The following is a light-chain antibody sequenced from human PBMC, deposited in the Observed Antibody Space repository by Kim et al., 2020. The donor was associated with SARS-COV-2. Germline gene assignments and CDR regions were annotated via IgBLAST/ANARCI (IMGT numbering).Light chain of an antibody. CDR1: QNMGNA. J-gene: IGKJ2*01. Sequence: SVSPGERVTLSCKSSQNMGNALAWSQQKPGQPPRNLIYGASTRASGVPARFSGSGTGTEFTLTISNLQSEDVAVYFCQQYKDWPYTFGQGTKLEIK. V-gene: IGKV3-15*01. CDR2: GAS. CDR3: QQYKDWPYT.